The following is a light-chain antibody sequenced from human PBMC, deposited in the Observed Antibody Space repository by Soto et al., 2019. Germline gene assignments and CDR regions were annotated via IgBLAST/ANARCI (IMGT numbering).Light chain of an antibody. Sequence: EIVLTQSPGTLSLSPGERATLSCRASESVSTSYLAWYQQKPGQAPRLLIYGASGRATGIPDRFSVSASGTDFTLTISRLEPEDFALYDCQHYGTSALFGPGTKVDIK. CDR1: ESVSTSY. CDR2: GAS. CDR3: QHYGTSAL. V-gene: IGKV3-20*01. J-gene: IGKJ3*01.